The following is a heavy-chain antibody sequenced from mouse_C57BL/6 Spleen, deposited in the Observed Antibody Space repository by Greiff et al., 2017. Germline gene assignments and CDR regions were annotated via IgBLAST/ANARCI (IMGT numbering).Heavy chain of an antibody. V-gene: IGHV1-63*01. D-gene: IGHD1-1*02. CDR3: ARGGLGGLDY. Sequence: QVQLQQSGAELVRPGTSVKMSCKASGYTFTNYWIGWAKQRPGHGLEWIGDIYPGGGYTNYNEKFKGKATLTADKSSSTAYMQFSSLTSEDSAIYYCARGGLGGLDYWGQGTTLTVSS. CDR1: GYTFTNYW. CDR2: IYPGGGYT. J-gene: IGHJ2*01.